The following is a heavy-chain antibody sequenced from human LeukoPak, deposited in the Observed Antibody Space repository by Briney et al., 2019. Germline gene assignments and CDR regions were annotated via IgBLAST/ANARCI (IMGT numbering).Heavy chain of an antibody. D-gene: IGHD3-10*01. J-gene: IGHJ4*02. CDR1: GYTFTMNG. CDR2: ISAYNGNT. Sequence: ASVKVSCKASGYTFTMNGISWVRQAPGQGLEWMGWISAYNGNTNYAQKLQGRVTMTTDTSTSTAYMELRSLRSDDTAVYYCARDMSLLWFGESSCDYWGQGTLVTVSS. CDR3: ARDMSLLWFGESSCDY. V-gene: IGHV1-18*01.